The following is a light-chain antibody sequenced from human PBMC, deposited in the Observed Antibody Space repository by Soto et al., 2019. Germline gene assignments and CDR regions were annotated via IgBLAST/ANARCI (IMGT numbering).Light chain of an antibody. J-gene: IGKJ1*01. CDR1: QTISSW. CDR2: KAS. CDR3: QHYNSYSEA. V-gene: IGKV1-5*03. Sequence: DIQMTQSPSTLSGSVGDRVTITCRALQTISSWLAWYQQKPGKAPKLLIYKASTLKSGVPSRFSGSGSGTEFTLTISSLQPDDFATYFCQHYNSYSEAFGQGTKVELK.